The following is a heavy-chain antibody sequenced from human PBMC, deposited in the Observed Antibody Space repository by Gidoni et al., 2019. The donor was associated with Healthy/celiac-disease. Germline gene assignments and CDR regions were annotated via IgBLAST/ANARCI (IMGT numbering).Heavy chain of an antibody. Sequence: QVQLVQSGAEVKKPGASVKVSCKASGYTFTGYYMHWVRQAPGQGLEWMGWINPNSGGTNYAQKFQGWVTMTRDTSISTAYMELSRLRSDDTAVYYCARSDLAVAGTNYYYYGMDVWGQGTTVTVSS. D-gene: IGHD6-19*01. J-gene: IGHJ6*02. CDR3: ARSDLAVAGTNYYYYGMDV. CDR1: GYTFTGYY. V-gene: IGHV1-2*04. CDR2: INPNSGGT.